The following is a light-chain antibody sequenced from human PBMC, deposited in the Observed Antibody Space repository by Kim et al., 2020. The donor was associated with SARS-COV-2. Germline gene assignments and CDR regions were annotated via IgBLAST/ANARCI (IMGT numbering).Light chain of an antibody. J-gene: IGLJ2*01. CDR3: ISWDNSCAHVV. Sequence: SSELTQDPAVSVALGQTVRITCQGDSLRTYYASWYQQKPGQAPILVIHGKNNRPSGIPDRFSGSSSGNTASLTVTGAQAVVEADYYCISWDNSCAHVVFG. V-gene: IGLV3-19*01. CDR1: SLRTYY. CDR2: GKN.